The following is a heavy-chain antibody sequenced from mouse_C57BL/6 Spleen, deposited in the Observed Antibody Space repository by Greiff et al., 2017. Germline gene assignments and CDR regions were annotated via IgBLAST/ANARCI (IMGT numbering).Heavy chain of an antibody. CDR2: INPSNGGT. Sequence: VQLQQSGTELVKPGASVKLSCKASGYTFTSYWMHWVKQRPGQGLEWIGNINPSNGGTNYNEKFKSKATLTVDKSSSTAYMQLSSLTSEDSAVYYCARPSGTDWAMDYWGQGTSVTVSS. D-gene: IGHD4-1*01. V-gene: IGHV1-53*01. CDR3: ARPSGTDWAMDY. CDR1: GYTFTSYW. J-gene: IGHJ4*01.